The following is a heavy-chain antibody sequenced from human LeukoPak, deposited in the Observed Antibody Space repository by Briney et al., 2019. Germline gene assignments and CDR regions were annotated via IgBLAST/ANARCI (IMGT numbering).Heavy chain of an antibody. V-gene: IGHV4-59*08. CDR3: ARHETSGIYRRPFDI. D-gene: IGHD1-26*01. J-gene: IGHJ3*02. CDR2: IYDSGST. Sequence: NPSETLSLTCTVSGGSMSSYYWSWIRQPPGKGLEWIGYIYDSGSTNYNPSLKGRVTISVDMSNNQFSLKLNSVTAADTAEYYCARHETSGIYRRPFDIWGQGTMVTVSS. CDR1: GGSMSSYY.